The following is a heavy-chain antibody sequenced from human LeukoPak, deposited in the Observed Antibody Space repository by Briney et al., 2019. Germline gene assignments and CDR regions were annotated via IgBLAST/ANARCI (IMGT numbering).Heavy chain of an antibody. CDR3: AREKYQLLSCPDY. CDR2: IWYDGSNK. J-gene: IGHJ4*02. Sequence: PGRSLRLSCAAPGFTFSSYGMHWVRQAPGKGLEWVAVIWYDGSNKYYADSVKGRFTISRDNSKNTLYLQMNSLRAEDTAVYYCAREKYQLLSCPDYWGQGTLVTVSS. V-gene: IGHV3-33*01. CDR1: GFTFSSYG. D-gene: IGHD2-2*01.